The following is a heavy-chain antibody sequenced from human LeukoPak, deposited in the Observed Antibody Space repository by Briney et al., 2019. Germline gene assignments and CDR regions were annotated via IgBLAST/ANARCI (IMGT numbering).Heavy chain of an antibody. D-gene: IGHD6-13*01. Sequence: GGSLRLSCAASGFTFSSYSMNWVRQAPGKGPEWVSSISSSSSYIYYADSVKGRFTISRDNAKNSLYLQMNSLRAEDTAVYYCARGGSWYPYFDYWGQGTLVTVSS. J-gene: IGHJ4*02. CDR1: GFTFSSYS. CDR3: ARGGSWYPYFDY. CDR2: ISSSSSYI. V-gene: IGHV3-21*01.